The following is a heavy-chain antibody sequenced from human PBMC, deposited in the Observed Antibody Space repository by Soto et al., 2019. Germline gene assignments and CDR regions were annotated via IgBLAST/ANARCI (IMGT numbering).Heavy chain of an antibody. D-gene: IGHD4-17*01. J-gene: IGHJ4*02. CDR2: INAGNGNT. CDR3: ASESYGGEFDY. V-gene: IGHV1-3*05. CDR1: GYTFTSYA. Sequence: QVPLVQSGAEEKQPGASVKVSCKASGYTFTSYAMHWVRQAPGQRLEWMGWINAGNGNTKYSQKFQGRVTITRDTSASTAYMELSSLRSEDTAVYYCASESYGGEFDYWGQGTLVTVSS.